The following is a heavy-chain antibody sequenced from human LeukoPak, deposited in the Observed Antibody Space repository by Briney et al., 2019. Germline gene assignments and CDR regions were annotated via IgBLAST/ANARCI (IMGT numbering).Heavy chain of an antibody. J-gene: IGHJ4*02. Sequence: GASVTVSCKASGYTFTSYGISWVRQAPGQGLEWMGWISAYNGNTNYAQKLQGRVTMTTDTSTSTAYMELRSLRSDDTAVYYCARDGYSSSWPQGPDYWGQGTLVTVSS. D-gene: IGHD6-13*01. CDR2: ISAYNGNT. V-gene: IGHV1-18*01. CDR3: ARDGYSSSWPQGPDY. CDR1: GYTFTSYG.